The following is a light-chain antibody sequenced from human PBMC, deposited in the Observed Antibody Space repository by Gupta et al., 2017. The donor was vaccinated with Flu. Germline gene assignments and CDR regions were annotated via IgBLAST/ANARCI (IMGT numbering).Light chain of an antibody. CDR2: RNN. Sequence: RITISCSGSSSNIGHKYGYWYQKLPGTAPKLLIYRNNQRPSGVPDRLSGSKSGTSASLAISGLRSEDEADYYCASWSDSLRGDVCGTGTKVTV. V-gene: IGLV1-47*01. CDR3: ASWSDSLRGDV. J-gene: IGLJ1*01. CDR1: SSNIGHKY.